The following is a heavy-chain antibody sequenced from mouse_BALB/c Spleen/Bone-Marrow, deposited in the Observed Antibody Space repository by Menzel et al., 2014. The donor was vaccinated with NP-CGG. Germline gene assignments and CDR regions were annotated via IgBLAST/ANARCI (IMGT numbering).Heavy chain of an antibody. CDR3: ARSGKVRNAMDY. CDR1: GYTFTDYA. D-gene: IGHD2-14*01. CDR2: ISNYYGDA. J-gene: IGHJ4*01. Sequence: QVQLKESGAEPVRPGVSVKISCKGSGYTFTDYAMHWVKQSHAKSLEWIGLISNYYGDASYNQKFKGKATMTVDKSSSTAYIELAGLTAEDSAIYYCARSGKVRNAMDYWGQGTSVTVS. V-gene: IGHV1S137*01.